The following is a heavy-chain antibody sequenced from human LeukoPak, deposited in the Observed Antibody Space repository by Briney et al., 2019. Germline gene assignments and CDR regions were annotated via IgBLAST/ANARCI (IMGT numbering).Heavy chain of an antibody. CDR3: ARVPYYDFWSGSGYYYYYMDV. D-gene: IGHD3-3*01. Sequence: PSETLSLTCTVSGGSISSYYWSWIRQPAGKGLEWIGRIYSSGSTNYNPSLKSRVTMSVDTSKNQFSLKLSSVTAADTAVYYCARVPYYDFWSGSGYYYYYMDVWGKGTTVTVSS. CDR1: GGSISSYY. CDR2: IYSSGST. V-gene: IGHV4-4*07. J-gene: IGHJ6*03.